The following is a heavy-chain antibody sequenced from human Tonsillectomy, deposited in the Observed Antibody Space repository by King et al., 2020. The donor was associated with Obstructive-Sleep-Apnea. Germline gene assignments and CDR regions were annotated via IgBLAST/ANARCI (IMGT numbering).Heavy chain of an antibody. J-gene: IGHJ4*02. D-gene: IGHD6-19*01. V-gene: IGHV4-31*03. Sequence: PLQESGPGLVKPSQTLSLTCTVSGGSFSGGGYYWSWIRQLPGKGLEWIGYIFYSGNTHFNPSLKSRTDISIDTSRNQFSLRLTSVSAADTAVYYCARGRGSSGPFDFWGQGTLVTVSS. CDR1: GGSFSGGGYY. CDR3: ARGRGSSGPFDF. CDR2: IFYSGNT.